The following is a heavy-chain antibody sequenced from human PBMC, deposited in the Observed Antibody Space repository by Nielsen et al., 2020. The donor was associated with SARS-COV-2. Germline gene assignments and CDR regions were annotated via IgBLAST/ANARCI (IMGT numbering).Heavy chain of an antibody. J-gene: IGHJ4*02. CDR2: ISYDGSNK. CDR1: GFTFSSYA. D-gene: IGHD3-3*01. V-gene: IGHV3-30-3*01. Sequence: GGSLRLSCAASGFTFSSYAMHWVRQAPGKGLEWVAVISYDGSNKYYADSVKGRFTISRDNSKNTLYLQMNSLRAEDTAVYYCARDGEWYTPGGFCDYWGQGTLVTVSS. CDR3: ARDGEWYTPGGFCDY.